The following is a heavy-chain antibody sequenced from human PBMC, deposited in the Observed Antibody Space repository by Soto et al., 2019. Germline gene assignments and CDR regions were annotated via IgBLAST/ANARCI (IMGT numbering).Heavy chain of an antibody. CDR3: ARHEGGVDTVVVVAADI. CDR2: IYPGDSDT. J-gene: IGHJ3*02. Sequence: SGESLKISCKGSGYSFTSYWIGWVRQMPGKGLEWMGIIYPGDSDTRYSPSFQGQVTISADKSISTAYLQWSSLKASDTAMYYCARHEGGVDTVVVVAADIWGQGTMVTVSS. D-gene: IGHD2-15*01. V-gene: IGHV5-51*01. CDR1: GYSFTSYW.